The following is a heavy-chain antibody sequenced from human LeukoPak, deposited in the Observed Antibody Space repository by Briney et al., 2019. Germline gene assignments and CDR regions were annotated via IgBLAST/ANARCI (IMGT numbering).Heavy chain of an antibody. Sequence: SETLSLTCTVSGGSISSYYWSWIRQPPGKGLEWIGYIYYSGSTNYNPSLKSRVTISVDTSKNQFSLKLSSVTAADTAVYYCARLSDYSNFFNWFDPWGQGTLVTVSS. CDR2: IYYSGST. D-gene: IGHD4-11*01. J-gene: IGHJ5*02. CDR1: GGSISSYY. V-gene: IGHV4-59*12. CDR3: ARLSDYSNFFNWFDP.